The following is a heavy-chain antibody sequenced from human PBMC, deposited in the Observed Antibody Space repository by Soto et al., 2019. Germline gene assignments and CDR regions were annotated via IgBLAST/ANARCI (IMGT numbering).Heavy chain of an antibody. D-gene: IGHD3-22*01. Sequence: GGSLRLSCAASGFTLSSYGMHWVRQAPGKGLEWVAVIWYDGSNKYYADSVKGRFTISRDNSKNTLYLQMNSLRAEDTAVYYCARDATYYYDSSGYYGMDVWGQGTTVTVSS. CDR2: IWYDGSNK. J-gene: IGHJ6*02. CDR1: GFTLSSYG. CDR3: ARDATYYYDSSGYYGMDV. V-gene: IGHV3-33*01.